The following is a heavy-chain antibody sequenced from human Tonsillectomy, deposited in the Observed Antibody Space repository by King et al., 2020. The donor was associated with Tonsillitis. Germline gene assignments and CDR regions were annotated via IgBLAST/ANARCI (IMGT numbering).Heavy chain of an antibody. CDR3: AKVPPVRFELLNYYYYAMDV. J-gene: IGHJ6*02. V-gene: IGHV3-30*02. CDR1: GFTFSSYG. CDR2: IRYDGSNK. Sequence: VQLVESGGGVVQPGGSLRLSCAASGFTFSSYGMHWVRQAPGKGLEWVAFIRYDGSNKYYADSVKGRFTISRDNSKNTLYVQMNSLRAEDTAVYYCAKVPPVRFELLNYYYYAMDVWGQGTTVTVSS. D-gene: IGHD2-15*01.